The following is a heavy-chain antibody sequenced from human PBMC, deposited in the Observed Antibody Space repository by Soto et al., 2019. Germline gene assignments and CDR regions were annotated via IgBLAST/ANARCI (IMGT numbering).Heavy chain of an antibody. Sequence: PSETLSLACTVSGGSISSGGYYWSWIRQHPGKGLEWIEYIYYSGSTYYNPSLKSRVTISVDTSKNQFSLKLSSVTAADTAVYYCARSIVDYDSSGYYSDYWGQGTLVTVSS. D-gene: IGHD3-22*01. CDR3: ARSIVDYDSSGYYSDY. J-gene: IGHJ4*02. CDR2: IYYSGST. CDR1: GGSISSGGYY. V-gene: IGHV4-31*03.